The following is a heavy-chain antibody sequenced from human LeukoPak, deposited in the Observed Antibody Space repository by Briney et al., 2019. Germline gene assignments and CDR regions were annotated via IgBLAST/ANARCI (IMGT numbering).Heavy chain of an antibody. D-gene: IGHD3-16*01. J-gene: IGHJ4*02. CDR2: ISSGAI. CDR3: ARERTGDLGEETLFGGAPFDY. Sequence: GRSLRLSCVGSGFIFSNYEMNWVRQAPGKGLEWLSGISSGAIYYAYSVKGRFTISRDDARKSVFLQMSSLRADDTAVYYCARERTGDLGEETLFGGAPFDYWGQGTLVTVSS. CDR1: GFIFSNYE. V-gene: IGHV3-48*03.